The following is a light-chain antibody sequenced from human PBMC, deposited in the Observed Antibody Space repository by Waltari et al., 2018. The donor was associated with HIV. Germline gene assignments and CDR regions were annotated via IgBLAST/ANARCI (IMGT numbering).Light chain of an antibody. V-gene: IGLV3-1*01. Sequence: SYELTQPPSVSVSQGQAATITCSGDKLDDKYVCWYQQKPGRSPVLFIYQDDKRLSGIPDRFSGSNSGNTATLTISGTQTMDEADYYCQAWDSGTGVFGTGTTVTVL. J-gene: IGLJ1*01. CDR1: KLDDKY. CDR2: QDD. CDR3: QAWDSGTGV.